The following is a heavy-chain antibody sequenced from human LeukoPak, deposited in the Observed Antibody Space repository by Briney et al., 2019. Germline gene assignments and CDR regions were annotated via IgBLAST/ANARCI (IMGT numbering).Heavy chain of an antibody. J-gene: IGHJ4*02. V-gene: IGHV7-4-1*02. CDR3: ARSPRNFDY. Sequence: ASVKVSCKASGYTFTNYAMSWVRQAPGQGLEWMGWINTDTGNPTYAQGFIGRFVFSLDTSVSTAYLQISSLTAEDTAVYYRARSPRNFDYWGQGTLVTVSS. CDR2: INTDTGNP. CDR1: GYTFTNYA.